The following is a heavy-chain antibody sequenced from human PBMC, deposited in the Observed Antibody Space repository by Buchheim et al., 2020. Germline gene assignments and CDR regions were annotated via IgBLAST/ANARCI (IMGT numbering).Heavy chain of an antibody. CDR3: AKFVVPGHYLSNGFDY. D-gene: IGHD3-16*02. CDR1: GFTFSAYA. V-gene: IGHV3-23*01. CDR2: ISGSGGST. Sequence: EVQLLDSGGGLVQPGGSLRLSCAASGFTFSAYAMSWVRQAPGKGLEWVSGISGSGGSTHYADSVKGRFTISRDNSKNMLYLQMNSVRAEDTAVYYCAKFVVPGHYLSNGFDYWGQGTL. J-gene: IGHJ4*02.